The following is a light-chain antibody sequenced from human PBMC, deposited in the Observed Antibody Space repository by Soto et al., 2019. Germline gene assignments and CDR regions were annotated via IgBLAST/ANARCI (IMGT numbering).Light chain of an antibody. CDR2: EVT. CDR3: GSFAGPVWV. V-gene: IGLV2-8*01. J-gene: IGLJ3*02. CDR1: SSDIGGYDH. Sequence: QSALTQPPSASGSPGQSVTISCTGTSSDIGGYDHVSWYRQDPGKAPKVMIYEVTKRPSGVPDRFSGSKAGNTASLTVFGLHDEDEANYYCGSFAGPVWVFGGGTKLTVL.